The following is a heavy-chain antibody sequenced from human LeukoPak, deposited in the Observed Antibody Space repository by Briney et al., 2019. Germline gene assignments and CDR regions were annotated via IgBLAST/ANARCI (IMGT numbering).Heavy chain of an antibody. D-gene: IGHD5-18*01. CDR3: ARQLRGYSYGSPLEDYYYYMDV. J-gene: IGHJ6*03. V-gene: IGHV4-39*01. CDR1: GGSISSSSYY. CDR2: IYYSGST. Sequence: MTSETLSLTCTVSGGSISSSSYYWGWIRQPPGKGLEWIGSIYYSGSTYYNPSLKSRVTISVDTSKNQFSLKLSSVTAADTAVYYCARQLRGYSYGSPLEDYYYYMDVWGKGTTVTVSS.